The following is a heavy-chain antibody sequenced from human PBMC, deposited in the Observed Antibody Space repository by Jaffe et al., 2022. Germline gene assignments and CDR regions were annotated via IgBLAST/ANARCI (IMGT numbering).Heavy chain of an antibody. CDR3: AKDVGYCSSTSCYGFDY. V-gene: IGHV3-9*01. CDR2: ISWNSGSI. Sequence: EVQLVESGGGLVQPGRSLRLSCAASGFTFDDYAMHWVRQAPGKGLEWVSGISWNSGSIGYADSVKGRFTISRDNAKNSLYLQMNSLRAEDTALYYCAKDVGYCSSTSCYGFDYWGQGTLVTVSS. J-gene: IGHJ4*02. D-gene: IGHD2-2*01. CDR1: GFTFDDYA.